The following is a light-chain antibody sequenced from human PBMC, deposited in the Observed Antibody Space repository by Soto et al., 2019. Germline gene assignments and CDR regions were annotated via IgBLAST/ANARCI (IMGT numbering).Light chain of an antibody. J-gene: IGKJ4*01. CDR2: AAS. CDR3: PQTTSFPLT. CDR1: QGISSW. Sequence: DIQMTQSPSFVSASVGDRVTITCRASQGISSWLAWYQHKPGRAPKLLIHAASSLESGVLSRFSGSRSGTDFTVTISSLQPEDLASYYCPQTTSFPLTFGGGTQVEIK. V-gene: IGKV1-12*01.